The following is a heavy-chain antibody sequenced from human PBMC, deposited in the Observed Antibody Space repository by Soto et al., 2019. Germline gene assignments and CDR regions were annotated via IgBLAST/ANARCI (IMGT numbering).Heavy chain of an antibody. CDR2: ISGSGGST. V-gene: IGHV3-23*01. CDR1: GFTFSSYA. D-gene: IGHD6-13*01. J-gene: IGHJ4*02. Sequence: EVQLLESGGGLVQPGGSLRLSCAASGFTFSSYAMSWVRQAPGKGLEWVSAISGSGGSTYYADSVKGRFTISRDNSKNTLYLQMNSLRAEDTAVYYCAKMAIAAAGKWGYFDYWGQGTLVTVSS. CDR3: AKMAIAAAGKWGYFDY.